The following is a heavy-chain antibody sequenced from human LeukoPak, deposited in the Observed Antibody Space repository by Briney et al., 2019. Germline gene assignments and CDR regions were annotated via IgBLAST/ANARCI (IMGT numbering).Heavy chain of an antibody. D-gene: IGHD5-18*01. Sequence: PGRSLRLSCAASGFTFDDYAMHWVRQAPGKGLEWVSGISWNSGSIGYADSVKGRFTISRDNAKNSLYLQMNSLRAEDTALYYCAKDTGYSYGYLDYYYGMDVWGQGTTVTVSS. CDR3: AKDTGYSYGYLDYYYGMDV. CDR1: GFTFDDYA. CDR2: ISWNSGSI. J-gene: IGHJ6*02. V-gene: IGHV3-9*01.